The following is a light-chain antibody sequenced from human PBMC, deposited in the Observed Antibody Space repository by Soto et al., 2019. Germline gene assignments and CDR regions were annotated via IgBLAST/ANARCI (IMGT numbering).Light chain of an antibody. Sequence: QSVLTQPPSVSGAPGQRVTISCTGSSSNIGAHYDVHWYQQLPGTAPKLLIYGYTHRPSGVPDRFSGSKSGTSASLAISRLQSEDEAHYYCAVWDDGLDAWMFGGGTKLTVL. V-gene: IGLV1-40*01. CDR1: SSNIGAHYD. CDR2: GYT. J-gene: IGLJ3*02. CDR3: AVWDDGLDAWM.